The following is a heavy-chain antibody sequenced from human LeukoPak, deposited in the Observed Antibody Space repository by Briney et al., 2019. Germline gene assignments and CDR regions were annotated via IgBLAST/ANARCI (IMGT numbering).Heavy chain of an antibody. D-gene: IGHD1-1*01. J-gene: IGHJ4*02. CDR3: ARGWNGPDGKFDY. V-gene: IGHV1-69*04. CDR1: GGTFSSYA. Sequence: SVKVSCKASGGTFSSYATSRVRQAPGQGLEWMGMIIPIFGIANYAQKFQGRVTITADKSTSTAYMELSSLGSEDTGVYYCARGWNGPDGKFDYWGQGTLVTVSS. CDR2: IIPIFGIA.